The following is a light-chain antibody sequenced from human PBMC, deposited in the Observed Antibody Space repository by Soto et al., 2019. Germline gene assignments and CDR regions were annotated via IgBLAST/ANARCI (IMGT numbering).Light chain of an antibody. V-gene: IGKV1-9*01. CDR1: QGISSY. CDR3: KQLNSYPLT. J-gene: IGKJ3*01. Sequence: DIQLTQSPSFLSASVGDRVTITCRDSQGISSYLAWYQQKPGKAPKLLIYAASTLQSGVPSRFSGSGSGTEFTLTIISLQPEDFATYYCKQLNSYPLTFGPGTKVDI. CDR2: AAS.